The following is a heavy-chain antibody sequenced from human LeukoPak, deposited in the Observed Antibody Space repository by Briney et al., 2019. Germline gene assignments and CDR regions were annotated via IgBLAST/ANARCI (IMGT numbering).Heavy chain of an antibody. CDR3: ANLGYYNYGMDV. CDR2: IYFSGST. V-gene: IGHV4-39*01. Sequence: SETLSLTCTVSGGSISITTYYWGWIRQPPGKGLEWIGTIYFSGSTYYNPSLKRRVTISVDTSKNQFSLTMSSVAAADTAVYYCANLGYYNYGMDVWGQGTTVTVSS. CDR1: GGSISITTYY. J-gene: IGHJ6*02.